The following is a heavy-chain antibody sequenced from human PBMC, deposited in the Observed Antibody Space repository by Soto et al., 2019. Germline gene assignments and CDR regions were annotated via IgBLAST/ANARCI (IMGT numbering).Heavy chain of an antibody. Sequence: EVQLVESGGGLVKPGGSLRLSCAASGFTFSSYSMNWVRQSPGKGLEWISSISSSSSYIYYADSVKGRFTISRDNAKNSLYLQMNSLRAEDTAVYYCARASVGPSAGAFDIWGQGTMVTVSS. CDR3: ARASVGPSAGAFDI. D-gene: IGHD1-26*01. CDR1: GFTFSSYS. CDR2: ISSSSSYI. V-gene: IGHV3-21*01. J-gene: IGHJ3*02.